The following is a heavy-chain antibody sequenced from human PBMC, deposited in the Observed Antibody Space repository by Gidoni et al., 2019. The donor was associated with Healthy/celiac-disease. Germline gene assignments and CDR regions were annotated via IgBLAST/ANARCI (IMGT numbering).Heavy chain of an antibody. J-gene: IGHJ4*02. CDR2: IIPIVGTA. CDR3: ARGAVTTDIMSGFDY. Sequence: QVQLVQSGAEVKKPGSSVNVSCKASGGTFSSYAISWVRQAPGQGLEWMGGIIPIVGTANYAQKFQGRVTISADESTSIAYMEMSSLRSEDKAVYYCARGAVTTDIMSGFDYWGQGTLVTVSS. V-gene: IGHV1-69*01. D-gene: IGHD4-4*01. CDR1: GGTFSSYA.